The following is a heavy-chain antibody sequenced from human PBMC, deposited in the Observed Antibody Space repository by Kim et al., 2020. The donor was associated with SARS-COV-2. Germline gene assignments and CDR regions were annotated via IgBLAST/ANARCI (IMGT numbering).Heavy chain of an antibody. J-gene: IGHJ4*02. CDR2: INPSGGST. V-gene: IGHV1-46*01. CDR3: ARDRSLGYYDSSGYYYEGSTYGPDY. D-gene: IGHD3-22*01. Sequence: ASVKVSCKASGYTFTSYYMHWVRQAPGQGLEWMGIINPSGGSTSYAQKFQGRVTMTRDTSTSTVYMELSSLRSEDTAVYYCARDRSLGYYDSSGYYYEGSTYGPDYWGQGTLVTVSS. CDR1: GYTFTSYY.